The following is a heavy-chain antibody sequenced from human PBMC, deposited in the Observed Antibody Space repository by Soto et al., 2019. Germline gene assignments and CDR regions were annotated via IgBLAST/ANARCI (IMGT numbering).Heavy chain of an antibody. J-gene: IGHJ6*02. D-gene: IGHD6-19*01. V-gene: IGHV3-64D*06. CDR1: GFTFKSHA. CDR2: IHTGGETT. Sequence: LRLSCSASGFTFKSHAMHWVRQAPGKGLEYVSSIHTGGETTFYADAVKGRFIVSRDNSNNTLDLQMTSLKYEDSGVYYCVKGRAKHCSGRTCGLWMDLWGQGTTVTVSS. CDR3: VKGRAKHCSGRTCGLWMDL.